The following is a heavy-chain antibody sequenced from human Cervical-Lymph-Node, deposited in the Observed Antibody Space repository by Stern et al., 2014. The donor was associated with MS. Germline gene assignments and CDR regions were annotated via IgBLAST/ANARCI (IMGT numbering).Heavy chain of an antibody. V-gene: IGHV3-30-3*01. D-gene: IGHD2-15*01. CDR3: GRDTCRGGGCYFRY. CDR1: GFIFSNYA. J-gene: IGHJ4*02. CDR2: VSNEGSKQ. Sequence: QVQLVESGGGVVQPGRSLRLSCAASGFIFSNYAMLWVRQAPGKGLDWVAFVSNEGSKQFYADSVKGRFTISRDNANNTLYLQMNSLRPEDTAVYYCGRDTCRGGGCYFRYWGQGILITVSS.